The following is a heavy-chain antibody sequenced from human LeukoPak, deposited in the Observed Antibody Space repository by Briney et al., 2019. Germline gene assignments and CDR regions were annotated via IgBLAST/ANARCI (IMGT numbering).Heavy chain of an antibody. V-gene: IGHV3-23*01. J-gene: IGHJ4*02. CDR3: ARVGYNWNDVYFFDY. D-gene: IGHD1-1*01. CDR2: ISGSGGST. Sequence: GGSLRLSCAASGFTFSSFAMSWVRQAPGKGLEWVSAISGSGGSTYYADSVKGRFTISRDNAENSLHLQMNSLRAEDTAVYYCARVGYNWNDVYFFDYWDQGTLVTVSS. CDR1: GFTFSSFA.